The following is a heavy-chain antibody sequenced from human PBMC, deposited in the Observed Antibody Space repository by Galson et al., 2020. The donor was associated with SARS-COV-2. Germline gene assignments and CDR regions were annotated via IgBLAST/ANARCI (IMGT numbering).Heavy chain of an antibody. V-gene: IGHV1-8*01. CDR2: MNPNSGNT. D-gene: IGHD3-3*01. CDR3: ARDVRHFGVVSMVGKYYYYYMDV. Sequence: ASVKVSCKASGYTFTSYDINWVRQATGQGLEWMGWMNPNSGNTGYAQKFQGRVTMTRNTSISTAYMELSSLRSEDTAVYYCARDVRHFGVVSMVGKYYYYYMDVWGKGTTVTVSS. CDR1: GYTFTSYD. J-gene: IGHJ6*03.